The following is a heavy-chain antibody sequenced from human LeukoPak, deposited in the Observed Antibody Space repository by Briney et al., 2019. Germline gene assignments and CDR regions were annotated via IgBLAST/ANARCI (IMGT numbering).Heavy chain of an antibody. CDR3: ARDPGYSYGDDAFDI. D-gene: IGHD5-18*01. J-gene: IGHJ3*02. V-gene: IGHV1-69*06. Sequence: ASVKVSCKASGGTFSSYAISWVRQAPGQGLEWMGGIIPIFGTANYAQKFQGRVTITADKSTSTAYMELSSLRSEDTAVYYCARDPGYSYGDDAFDIWGQGTMVTVSS. CDR1: GGTFSSYA. CDR2: IIPIFGTA.